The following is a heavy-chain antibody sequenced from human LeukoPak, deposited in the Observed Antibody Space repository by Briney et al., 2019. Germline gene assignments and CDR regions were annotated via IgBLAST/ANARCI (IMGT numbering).Heavy chain of an antibody. V-gene: IGHV3-11*04. CDR2: ISSGSSTI. Sequence: PGGSLRLSCAASGFTFSDYYMSWIRQAPGKGLEWVSYISSGSSTIYYADSVKGRFTVSRDNGKKSLYLHMNSLRAEDTAVYYCAELGITMIGGVWGKGTTVTISS. CDR1: GFTFSDYY. J-gene: IGHJ6*04. CDR3: AELGITMIGGV. D-gene: IGHD3-10*02.